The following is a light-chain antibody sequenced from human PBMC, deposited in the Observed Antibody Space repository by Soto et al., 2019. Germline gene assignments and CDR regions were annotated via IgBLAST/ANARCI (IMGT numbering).Light chain of an antibody. CDR1: QSLVHSDGNTY. Sequence: DIVLTQAHLSSPVTLGQPASISCRSSQSLVHSDGNTYLTWLQQRTGQPPRHLIYMISNRFSEVTDRFSGSGAGTDFTLKISRVEADDVGVYYCMQPTQAYTFGQGTKLEIK. CDR2: MIS. J-gene: IGKJ2*01. V-gene: IGKV2-24*01. CDR3: MQPTQAYT.